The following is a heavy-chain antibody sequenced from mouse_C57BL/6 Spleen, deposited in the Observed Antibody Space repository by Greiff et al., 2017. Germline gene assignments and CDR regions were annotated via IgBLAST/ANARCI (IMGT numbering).Heavy chain of an antibody. CDR2: IFPRSGNT. Sequence: QVQLKQSGAELARPGASVKLSCKASGYTFTSYGISWVKQRTGQGLEWIGEIFPRSGNTNYNEKFKGKATLTADKSSSTAYMELRSLTSEDSAVYFCARERRESSYYYAMDYWGQGTSVTVSS. CDR3: ARERRESSYYYAMDY. J-gene: IGHJ4*01. CDR1: GYTFTSYG. V-gene: IGHV1-81*01.